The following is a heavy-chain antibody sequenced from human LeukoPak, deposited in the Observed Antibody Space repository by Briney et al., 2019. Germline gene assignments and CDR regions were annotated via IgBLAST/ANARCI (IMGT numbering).Heavy chain of an antibody. J-gene: IGHJ4*02. V-gene: IGHV3-21*05. Sequence: GGSLRLSCTASGFTFSNHGMNWVRQAPGKGLEWISYISSTCTDIYYVDSVKGRFTISRDNAKNSLYLQMNSLRPEDTSIYYCARRGPYFDYWGQGILVTVSS. CDR2: ISSTCTDI. CDR1: GFTFSNHG. CDR3: ARRGPYFDY. D-gene: IGHD3-10*01.